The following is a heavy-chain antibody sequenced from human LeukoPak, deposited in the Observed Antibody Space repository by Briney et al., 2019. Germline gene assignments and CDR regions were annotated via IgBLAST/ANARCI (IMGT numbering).Heavy chain of an antibody. J-gene: IGHJ4*02. Sequence: ASVKVSCKASGYTFTSYYMHWVRQAPGQGLEWMGIINPSGGSTSYAQKFQGRVTMTRHTSTSTVYMELSRLRSDDTAVYYCARDSNSSSSGLTPSFDYWGQGTLVTVSS. D-gene: IGHD6-6*01. V-gene: IGHV1-46*01. CDR2: INPSGGST. CDR1: GYTFTSYY. CDR3: ARDSNSSSSGLTPSFDY.